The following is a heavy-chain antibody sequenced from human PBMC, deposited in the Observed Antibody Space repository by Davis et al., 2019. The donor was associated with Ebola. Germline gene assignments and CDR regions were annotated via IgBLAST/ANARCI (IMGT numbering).Heavy chain of an antibody. Sequence: SETLSLTCAVYGGSFSGYYWSWIRQPPGKGLEWIGEINHSGSTNYNPSLKSRVTISVDKSKNQFSLKLSSVTAADTAVYYCARLYYDFWSGRRGYYGMDVWGQGTTVTVSS. CDR2: INHSGST. CDR3: ARLYYDFWSGRRGYYGMDV. CDR1: GGSFSGYY. V-gene: IGHV4-34*01. D-gene: IGHD3-3*01. J-gene: IGHJ6*02.